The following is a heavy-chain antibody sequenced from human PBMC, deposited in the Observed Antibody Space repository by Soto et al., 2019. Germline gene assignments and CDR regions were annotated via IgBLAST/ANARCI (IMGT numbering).Heavy chain of an antibody. D-gene: IGHD4-4*01. V-gene: IGHV4-59*01. Sequence: QVQLQESGPGLVKPSETLSLTCTVSGGSISSYYWSWIRQPPGKGLEWIGYIYYSGSTNYNPSLKSRVTISVDTSKNQFSLKLSSVTAADTAVYYCARDLSNGISWFDPWGQGTLVTVSS. CDR1: GGSISSYY. CDR2: IYYSGST. CDR3: ARDLSNGISWFDP. J-gene: IGHJ5*02.